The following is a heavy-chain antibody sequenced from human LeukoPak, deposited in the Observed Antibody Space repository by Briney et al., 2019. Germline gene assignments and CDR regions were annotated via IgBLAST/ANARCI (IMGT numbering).Heavy chain of an antibody. CDR3: ARGSGYSYGYDAFDI. CDR2: IYYSGST. J-gene: IGHJ3*02. CDR1: GGSISSYY. Sequence: PSENLSLTCTVSGGSISSYYWSWIRQPPGKGLEWIGYIYYSGSTNYNPSLKSRVTISVDTSKNQFSLKLSSVTAADTAVYYCARGSGYSYGYDAFDIWGQGTMVTVSS. D-gene: IGHD5-18*01. V-gene: IGHV4-59*01.